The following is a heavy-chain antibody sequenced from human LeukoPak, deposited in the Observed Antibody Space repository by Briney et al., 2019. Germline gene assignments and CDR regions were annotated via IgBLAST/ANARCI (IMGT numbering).Heavy chain of an antibody. CDR1: GGSISSYY. CDR3: ASTSVTPSYYFDY. J-gene: IGHJ4*02. CDR2: IYYSGST. D-gene: IGHD4-17*01. V-gene: IGHV4-39*07. Sequence: KSSETLSLTCTVSGGSISSYYWGWIRQPPGKGLEWIGSIYYSGSTYYNPSLKSRVTISVDTSKNQFSLELSSVTAADTAVYYCASTSVTPSYYFDYWGQGTLVTVSS.